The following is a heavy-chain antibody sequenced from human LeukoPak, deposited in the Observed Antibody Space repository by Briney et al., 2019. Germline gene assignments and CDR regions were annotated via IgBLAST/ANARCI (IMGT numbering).Heavy chain of an antibody. CDR1: GFTFRNFG. J-gene: IGHJ4*02. CDR2: IWYDGSRS. D-gene: IGHD3-22*01. V-gene: IGHV3-30*19. Sequence: GGSLRLSCAASGFTFRNFGMHWVRQAPGQGLEWVAVIWYDGSRSDYADSVKGRFTISRDNSKNTLFLQMNSLRGEDTAVYYCTRDAADYFDSSASFDYWGQGTLVTVSS. CDR3: TRDAADYFDSSASFDY.